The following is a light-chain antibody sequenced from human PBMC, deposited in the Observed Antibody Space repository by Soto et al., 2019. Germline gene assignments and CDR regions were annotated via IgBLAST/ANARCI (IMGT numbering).Light chain of an antibody. Sequence: ILMTQSPSSLSAFVGDRVTITCRASQDIANFLAWYQQKPGKVPKLLIYAASTLQSGVPSRFSGSGSGTDFTLTISGLQSEDVATYYCQKCKVAPFTFGGGT. J-gene: IGKJ4*01. CDR2: AAS. CDR1: QDIANF. V-gene: IGKV1-27*01. CDR3: QKCKVAPFT.